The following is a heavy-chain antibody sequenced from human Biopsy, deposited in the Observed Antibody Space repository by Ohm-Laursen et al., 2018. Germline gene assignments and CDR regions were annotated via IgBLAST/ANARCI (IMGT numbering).Heavy chain of an antibody. Sequence: SLRLSCSASGFNFSNFWMHWVRQGPGNSLVWVSGIKRDGRGTSHADSVKGRFTISRDNAKNTLHLQMNSLRGDDSGVYYCAKEEPPQGYDFWSGHYYYFDYWGQGTLVTVSS. V-gene: IGHV3-74*01. J-gene: IGHJ4*02. CDR3: AKEEPPQGYDFWSGHYYYFDY. CDR2: IKRDGRGT. D-gene: IGHD3-3*01. CDR1: GFNFSNFW.